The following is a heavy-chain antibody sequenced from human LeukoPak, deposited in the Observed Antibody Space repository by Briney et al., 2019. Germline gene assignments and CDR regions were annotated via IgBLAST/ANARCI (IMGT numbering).Heavy chain of an antibody. CDR3: ARDFRSDMTLKHYYYMDV. Sequence: SETLSLTCAVYGGSFSGYYWSWIRQPPGKGLEWIGEINHSGSTNYNPSLKSRVTISVDTSKNQFSLKLSSVTAADTAVYYCARDFRSDMTLKHYYYMDVWGKGTTVTISS. V-gene: IGHV4-34*01. D-gene: IGHD3-9*01. J-gene: IGHJ6*03. CDR2: INHSGST. CDR1: GGSFSGYY.